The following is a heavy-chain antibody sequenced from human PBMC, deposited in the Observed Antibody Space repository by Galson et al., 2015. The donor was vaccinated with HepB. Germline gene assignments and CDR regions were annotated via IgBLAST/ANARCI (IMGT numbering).Heavy chain of an antibody. V-gene: IGHV3-21*06. CDR1: GFTFSSYN. D-gene: IGHD3-3*01. Sequence: SLRLSCAVSGFTFSSYNMNWVRQAPGKELEWVSFISTSTSYIHYATSVKGRFIISRDNARNSLYLQMNSLRAEDTAVYYCARDRRGSRFYHAFDLWGQGTMVTVSS. CDR2: ISTSTSYI. J-gene: IGHJ3*01. CDR3: ARDRRGSRFYHAFDL.